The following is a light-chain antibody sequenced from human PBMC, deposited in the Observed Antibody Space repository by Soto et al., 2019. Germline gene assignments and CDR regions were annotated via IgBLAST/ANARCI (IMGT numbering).Light chain of an antibody. CDR3: SSYAGSNIVV. CDR1: SSDVGGYNF. J-gene: IGLJ2*01. Sequence: QSVLTQPPSASGSPGQSVTISCTGTSSDVGGYNFVSWYQQHPGKAPKLMIYEVSERPSGVPDRFSGSKSGNTASLTVSGLPAEDEADYYCSSYAGSNIVVFGGGTKLTVL. V-gene: IGLV2-8*01. CDR2: EVS.